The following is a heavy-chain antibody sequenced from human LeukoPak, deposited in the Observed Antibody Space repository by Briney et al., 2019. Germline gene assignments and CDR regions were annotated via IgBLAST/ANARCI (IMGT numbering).Heavy chain of an antibody. D-gene: IGHD6-19*01. CDR1: GFTFSSYS. Sequence: PAGSLTLSCVASGFTFSSYSMHWVRQAPGKGLVWVSRINTDGSSTSYADSVKGRFTISRDNAKNTLYLQMYSLRAEDTAVYYSARERSSGWSDYWGRGSLASVSS. V-gene: IGHV3-74*01. J-gene: IGHJ4*02. CDR3: ARERSSGWSDY. CDR2: INTDGSST.